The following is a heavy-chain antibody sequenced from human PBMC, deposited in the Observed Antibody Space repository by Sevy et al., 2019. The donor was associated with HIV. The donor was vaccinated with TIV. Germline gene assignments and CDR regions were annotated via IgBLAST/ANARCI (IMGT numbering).Heavy chain of an antibody. CDR2: IYYSGST. Sequence: SETLSLTCTVSGGSISSSSYYWGRIRQPPGKGLEWIGSIYYSGSTYYNPSLKSQVTISVDTAKNQFSVKLSSVTAADSAVYYCALYYYDSSGYYNWFDPWGQGTLVTVSS. J-gene: IGHJ5*02. CDR3: ALYYYDSSGYYNWFDP. V-gene: IGHV4-39*01. D-gene: IGHD3-22*01. CDR1: GGSISSSSYY.